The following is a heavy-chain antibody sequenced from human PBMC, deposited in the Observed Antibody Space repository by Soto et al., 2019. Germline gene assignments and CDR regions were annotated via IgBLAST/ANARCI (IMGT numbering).Heavy chain of an antibody. CDR2: IAFTGI. Sequence: GGSLRLSCATSGFTFHDYAMSWVRQAPGKGLEWVSAIAFTGIDYADSVKGRFTTSRDNAKNTLYLQMNSLRTEDTAFYYCAKDARAVAGLGVYYFDLWGQGTLVTVSS. CDR3: AKDARAVAGLGVYYFDL. V-gene: IGHV3-20*04. CDR1: GFTFHDYA. D-gene: IGHD6-19*01. J-gene: IGHJ4*02.